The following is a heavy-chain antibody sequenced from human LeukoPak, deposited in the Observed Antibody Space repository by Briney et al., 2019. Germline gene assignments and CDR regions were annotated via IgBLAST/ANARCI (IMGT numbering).Heavy chain of an antibody. Sequence: PSETLSLTCTVSGDSISGHYWSWIRQPAGKGLEWIGRIYISGNTNYNPSLTNYNPSLKSRVTMSVDTSKNQFSLKLSSVTAADTAVYYCARWSGSVTARNYYYYMDVWGEGTTVTVSS. CDR2: IYISGNTNYNPSLT. D-gene: IGHD6-6*01. V-gene: IGHV4-4*07. CDR1: GDSISGHY. CDR3: ARWSGSVTARNYYYYMDV. J-gene: IGHJ6*03.